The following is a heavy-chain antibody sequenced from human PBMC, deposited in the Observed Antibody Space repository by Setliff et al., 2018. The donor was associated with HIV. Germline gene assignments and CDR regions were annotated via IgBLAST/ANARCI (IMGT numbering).Heavy chain of an antibody. J-gene: IGHJ6*03. CDR3: ARDKGYYYMDV. CDR1: GFTLIDHW. CDR2: INNDGSIT. V-gene: IGHV3-74*01. Sequence: SLRLSCAASGFTLIDHWMHWVRQVPGKGLVWVSRINNDGSITNYADFVKGRFTMSRDSAKNTLYPQMNSLRVEDTAVYYCARDKGYYYMDVWGKGITVTVSS.